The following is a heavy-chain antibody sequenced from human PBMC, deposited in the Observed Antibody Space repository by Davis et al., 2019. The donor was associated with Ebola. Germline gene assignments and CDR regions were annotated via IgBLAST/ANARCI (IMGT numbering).Heavy chain of an antibody. V-gene: IGHV4-38-2*01. CDR3: ARVGLDGRYYYYYMDV. J-gene: IGHJ6*03. Sequence: SETLSLTCAVSGYSISSGYYWGWIRQPPGKGLEWIGYIYYSGSTNYNPSLKSRVTISVDTSKNQFSLKLSSVTAADTAVYYCARVGLDGRYYYYYMDVWGKGTTVTVSS. CDR2: IYYSGST. D-gene: IGHD5-24*01. CDR1: GYSISSGYY.